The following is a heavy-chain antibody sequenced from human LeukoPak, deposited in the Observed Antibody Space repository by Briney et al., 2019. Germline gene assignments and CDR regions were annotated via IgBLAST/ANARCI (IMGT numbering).Heavy chain of an antibody. V-gene: IGHV4-4*02. J-gene: IGHJ5*02. Sequence: SGGSLRLSCAAFGFTFSTYDMNWVRQPPGKGLEWIGKIYHSGSTNYNPSLKSRVTISVDKSKNQFSLKLSSVTAADTAVYYCARAHYDFWRDSGWFDPWGQGTLVTVSS. D-gene: IGHD3-3*01. CDR2: IYHSGST. CDR1: GFTFSTYD. CDR3: ARAHYDFWRDSGWFDP.